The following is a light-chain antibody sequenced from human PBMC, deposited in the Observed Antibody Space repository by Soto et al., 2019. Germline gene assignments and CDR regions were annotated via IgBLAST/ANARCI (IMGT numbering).Light chain of an antibody. Sequence: EVVLTQSPVTLSLSPGERATLSCRASQSFRGLLAWYQQKPGQAPGLLIYDAYNRATGIPPRFSGSGSGTDFTLTISSLEPEDSAVYYCQQRHMWPITFGQGTRLEI. CDR3: QQRHMWPIT. CDR2: DAY. V-gene: IGKV3-11*01. CDR1: QSFRGL. J-gene: IGKJ5*01.